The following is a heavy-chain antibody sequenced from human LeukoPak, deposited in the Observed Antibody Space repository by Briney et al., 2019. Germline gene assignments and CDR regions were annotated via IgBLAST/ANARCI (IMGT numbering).Heavy chain of an antibody. CDR1: GGSFSGYY. CDR2: MNHSGST. J-gene: IGHJ4*02. V-gene: IGHV4-34*01. Sequence: SVTLSLTCAVYGGSFSGYYWSWIRQPPGKGLEWIGEMNHSGSTNYNPSLKSRVTISVDTSKNQFSLKLSSVTAADTAVYYCVRGPRTAARQFGYWGQGTLVTVSS. D-gene: IGHD6-6*01. CDR3: VRGPRTAARQFGY.